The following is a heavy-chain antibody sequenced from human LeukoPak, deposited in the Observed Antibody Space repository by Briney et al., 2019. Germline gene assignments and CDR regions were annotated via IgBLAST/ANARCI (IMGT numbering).Heavy chain of an antibody. V-gene: IGHV1-8*01. Sequence: GASVKVSCKASGYTFTSYDINWVRQATGQGLEWMGWMNPNSGNTGYAQKFQGRVTMTRNTSISTAYMELSSLRSEDTAVYYCSLLSTIISGATPKGWGQGTLVTVSS. CDR3: SLLSTIISGATPKG. J-gene: IGHJ4*02. CDR1: GYTFTSYD. D-gene: IGHD3-22*01. CDR2: MNPNSGNT.